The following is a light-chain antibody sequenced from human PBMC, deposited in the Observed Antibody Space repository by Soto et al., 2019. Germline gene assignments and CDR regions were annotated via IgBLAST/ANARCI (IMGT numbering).Light chain of an antibody. Sequence: EIVMTQSADTLSVSPGERVTLSCRASQSVSINLAWYQQKPGQTPRLLIYDASTRATAVPARFSGSGFGTEFTLTITSLPADDSAFYHCQQYNDWPPWTFGQGTKVEVK. CDR1: QSVSIN. V-gene: IGKV3-15*01. CDR3: QQYNDWPPWT. CDR2: DAS. J-gene: IGKJ1*01.